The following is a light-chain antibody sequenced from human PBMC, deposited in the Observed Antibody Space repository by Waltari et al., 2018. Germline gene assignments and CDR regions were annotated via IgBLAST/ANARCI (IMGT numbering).Light chain of an antibody. CDR2: GAS. V-gene: IGKV3-20*01. J-gene: IGKJ4*01. CDR1: QSVSSSY. CDR3: QQYGSSPLT. Sequence: IVLTQSPGTLSLSPGERATLSCRASQSVSSSYLAWYQQKPGQAPRLHIYGASSRATGIPDRFSGSGSGTDFTLTISRLEPEDFAVYYCQQYGSSPLTFGGGTKVEIK.